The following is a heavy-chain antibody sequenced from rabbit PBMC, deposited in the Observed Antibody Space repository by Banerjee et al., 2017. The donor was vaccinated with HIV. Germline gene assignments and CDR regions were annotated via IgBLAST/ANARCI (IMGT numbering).Heavy chain of an antibody. CDR1: GFTISSGA. J-gene: IGHJ4*01. V-gene: IGHV1S40*01. CDR3: ARSYYTSGYVGYRFNL. D-gene: IGHD4-1*01. CDR2: IHAGSSGRI. Sequence: QSLEESGGGLVQPEGSLALTCKASGFTISSGAMCWVRQAPGKGLEWIACIHAGSSGRIYYASWAKGRFTISKTSSTTVTLQMTSLTAADTATYFCARSYYTSGYVGYRFNLWGPGTLVTVS.